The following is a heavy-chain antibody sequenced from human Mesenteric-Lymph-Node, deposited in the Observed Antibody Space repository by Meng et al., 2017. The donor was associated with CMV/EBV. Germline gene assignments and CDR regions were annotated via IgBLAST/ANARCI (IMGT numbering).Heavy chain of an antibody. Sequence: KASGYPFTSFAMNWVRQATGQGLEWMRWRNTNTGNPTYAQGFTGRFVFSLDTSVSTAYLQISSLKAEDTAVYYCARDISGYDYSFDYWGQGTLVTVSS. D-gene: IGHD5-12*01. V-gene: IGHV7-4-1*02. CDR3: ARDISGYDYSFDY. J-gene: IGHJ4*02. CDR1: GYPFTSFA. CDR2: RNTNTGNP.